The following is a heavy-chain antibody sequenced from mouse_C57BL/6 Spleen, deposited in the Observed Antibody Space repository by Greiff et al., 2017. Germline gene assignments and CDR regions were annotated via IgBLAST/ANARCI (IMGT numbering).Heavy chain of an antibody. CDR2: INYDGSST. CDR1: GFTFSDYY. CDR3: AREANWDFFDY. Sequence: EVQLVESEGGLVQPGSSMKLSCTASGFTFSDYYMAWVRQVPEKGLEWVANINYDGSSTYYLDSLKSRFIISRDNAKNILYLQMSSLKSEDTATYYCAREANWDFFDYWGQGTTLTVSS. V-gene: IGHV5-16*01. D-gene: IGHD4-1*01. J-gene: IGHJ2*01.